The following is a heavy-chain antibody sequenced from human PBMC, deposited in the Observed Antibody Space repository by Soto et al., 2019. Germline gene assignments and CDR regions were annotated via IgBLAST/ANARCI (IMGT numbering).Heavy chain of an antibody. CDR1: GGTFSSYA. D-gene: IGHD3-22*01. Sequence: QGQLVQSGAEVKKPGSSVKVSCKASGGTFSSYAISWVRQAPGQGLERMGGIIPIFGTANYAQKFQGRVTITADESTSTAYMELSILRSEDTAVYYCARALVGYYYDSSVSYVAFDIWGQGTMVTVSS. CDR3: ARALVGYYYDSSVSYVAFDI. V-gene: IGHV1-69*01. J-gene: IGHJ3*02. CDR2: IIPIFGTA.